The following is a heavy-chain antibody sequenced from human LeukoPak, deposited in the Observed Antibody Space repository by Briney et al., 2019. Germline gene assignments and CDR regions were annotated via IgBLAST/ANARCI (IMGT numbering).Heavy chain of an antibody. V-gene: IGHV4-61*02. Sequence: SETLSLTCTVSGGSISSGSYYGSWIRQPAGKGLEWIGRIYTSGSTNYNPSLKSRVTISVDTSKNQFSLKLSSVTAADTAVYYCARVLNYDFWSGYPSDYYYMDVWGKGTTVTVSS. CDR3: ARVLNYDFWSGYPSDYYYMDV. D-gene: IGHD3-3*01. CDR2: IYTSGST. J-gene: IGHJ6*03. CDR1: GGSISSGSYY.